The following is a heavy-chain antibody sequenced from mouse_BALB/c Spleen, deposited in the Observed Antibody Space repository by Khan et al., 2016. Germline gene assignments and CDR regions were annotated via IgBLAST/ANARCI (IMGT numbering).Heavy chain of an antibody. Sequence: QVTLKESGPGILQSSQTLSLTCSFSGFSLSTYGIGGGWIRQPSGKGLEWLAHIWWNDNNYYNIALESRLSISKATSNNQVFLKLASVDTADSVAYYCARIDGRYFAYWGQGTPLTVSS. V-gene: IGHV8-11*01. CDR3: ARIDGRYFAY. J-gene: IGHJ2*01. CDR2: IWWNDNN. CDR1: GFSLSTYGIG.